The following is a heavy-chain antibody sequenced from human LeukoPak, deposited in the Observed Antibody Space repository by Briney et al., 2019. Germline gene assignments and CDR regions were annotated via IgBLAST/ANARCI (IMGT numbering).Heavy chain of an antibody. Sequence: SETLSLTCAVSGDSISSSNWWSWVRQPPGKGLEWIGEIYHSGTTNYNPSLKSRATISVDKSKNHFSLNLSSVTAADTAVYYCASRPFRGVLITSFDYWGQGALVTVSS. D-gene: IGHD3-10*01. CDR2: IYHSGTT. CDR3: ASRPFRGVLITSFDY. J-gene: IGHJ4*02. V-gene: IGHV4-4*02. CDR1: GDSISSSNW.